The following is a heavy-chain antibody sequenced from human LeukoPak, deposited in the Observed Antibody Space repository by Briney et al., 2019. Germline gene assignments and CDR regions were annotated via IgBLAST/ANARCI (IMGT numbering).Heavy chain of an antibody. J-gene: IGHJ4*02. D-gene: IGHD3-16*01. CDR1: GFIFDDFA. V-gene: IGHV3-9*03. Sequence: GGSLRLSCAASGFIFDDFAMHWVRQAPGKGLEWVSGINWNSANIAYADSVRGRFTISRDNAKNSLYLQLNSLRAEDMALYYCAKGHEFSYGPEFDYWGQGTLVTVSS. CDR2: INWNSANI. CDR3: AKGHEFSYGPEFDY.